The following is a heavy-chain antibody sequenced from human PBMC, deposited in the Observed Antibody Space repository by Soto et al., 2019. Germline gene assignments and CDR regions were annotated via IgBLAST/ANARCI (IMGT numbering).Heavy chain of an antibody. J-gene: IGHJ4*02. CDR3: ASIAAPGTTHFDF. Sequence: SETLSLTCTVSGGSLGSSSYYWGWIRQSPGKGLEWIGNIYYSGNTFYNPSLKSRVTISVDTSKNQFYLHLSSVTAADTAIFYCASIAAPGTTHFDFWGQGTLVTVSS. V-gene: IGHV4-39*01. CDR2: IYYSGNT. CDR1: GGSLGSSSYY. D-gene: IGHD6-13*01.